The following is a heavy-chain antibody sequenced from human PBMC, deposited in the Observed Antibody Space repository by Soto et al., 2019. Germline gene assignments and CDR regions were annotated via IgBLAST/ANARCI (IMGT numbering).Heavy chain of an antibody. D-gene: IGHD6-19*01. V-gene: IGHV3-30*18. CDR1: GFTFSSYG. CDR2: ISYVGSNK. J-gene: IGHJ4*02. CDR3: AKLNTGIAVAGGDY. Sequence: QVQLVESGGGVVQPGRSLRLSCAASGFTFSSYGMHWVRQAPGQGLEWVAVISYVGSNKYYADSVKGRFTISRDNSKNPRYLQMNSLRAADTAVYYCAKLNTGIAVAGGDYWGQGTLVTVSS.